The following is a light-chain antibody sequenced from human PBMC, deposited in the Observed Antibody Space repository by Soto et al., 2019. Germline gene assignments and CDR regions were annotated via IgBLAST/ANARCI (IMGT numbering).Light chain of an antibody. CDR2: AAS. J-gene: IGKJ5*01. V-gene: IGKV1D-12*01. CDR1: QGISSW. Sequence: DIQMTQSPSSVSASVGDRVTITCRASQGISSWLAWYQQKPGKAPKLLIYAASSLQSGGPSRFSGSGSGTELTLSISSRQPEDLAPYYCQQANSFPSTFGQGTRLEIK. CDR3: QQANSFPST.